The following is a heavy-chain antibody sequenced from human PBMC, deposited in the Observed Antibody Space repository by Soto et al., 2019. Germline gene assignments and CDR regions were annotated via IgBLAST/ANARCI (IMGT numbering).Heavy chain of an antibody. CDR3: ARDRRSGRGFGYYYYYMDV. V-gene: IGHV3-64*01. CDR2: ISSNGGST. Sequence: EVQLVESGGGLVQPGGSLRLSCAASGFTFSSYAMHWVRQAPGKGLEYVSAISSNGGSTYYANSVKGRFTISRDNSKNTLYLQMVSLRAEDMAVYYCARDRRSGRGFGYYYYYMDVWGKGTTVTVSS. CDR1: GFTFSSYA. J-gene: IGHJ6*03. D-gene: IGHD1-1*01.